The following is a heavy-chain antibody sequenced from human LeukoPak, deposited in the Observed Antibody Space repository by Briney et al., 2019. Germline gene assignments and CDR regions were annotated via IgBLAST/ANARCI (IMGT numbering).Heavy chain of an antibody. Sequence: PGGSLRLSCAASGLTFSDYHMSWIRQAPGKGLEWVSYISSSGTTIYYADSVKGRFTISRDNAKNSLYLQMNSLRAEDTAVYFCARWDSSGCLDYWGQGTLVTVSS. V-gene: IGHV3-11*01. CDR3: ARWDSSGCLDY. CDR1: GLTFSDYH. CDR2: ISSSGTTI. J-gene: IGHJ4*02. D-gene: IGHD3-22*01.